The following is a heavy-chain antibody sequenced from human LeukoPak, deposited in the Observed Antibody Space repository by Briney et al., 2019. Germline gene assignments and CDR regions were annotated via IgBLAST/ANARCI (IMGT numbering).Heavy chain of an antibody. CDR1: GGSISSYY. D-gene: IGHD3-3*01. V-gene: IGHV4-59*01. CDR2: IYDSGST. Sequence: SETLSLTCAVYGGSISSYYWSWIRQPPGKGLELIGYIYDSGSTNYNPSLKSRVTISVGTSENQLSLKLRSVTAADTAVYYCARGPEAFGVLKGAFDIWGQGTVVTVSS. J-gene: IGHJ3*02. CDR3: ARGPEAFGVLKGAFDI.